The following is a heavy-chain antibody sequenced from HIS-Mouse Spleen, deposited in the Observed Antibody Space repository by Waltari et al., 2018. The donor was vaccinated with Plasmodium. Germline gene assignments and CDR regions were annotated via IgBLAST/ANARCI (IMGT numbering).Heavy chain of an antibody. CDR2: INHSGST. Sequence: QVQLQQWGAGLLKPSETLSLTCAVYGGSFSGYYWSWIRQPPGKGREWIGEINHSGSTNYNPSLKGRVTISVDTSKDQFSLKLSSVTAADTAVYYCARGRVLGTSSGYFDLWGRGTLVTVSS. CDR3: ARGRVLGTSSGYFDL. J-gene: IGHJ2*01. CDR1: GGSFSGYY. V-gene: IGHV4-34*01. D-gene: IGHD3-10*01.